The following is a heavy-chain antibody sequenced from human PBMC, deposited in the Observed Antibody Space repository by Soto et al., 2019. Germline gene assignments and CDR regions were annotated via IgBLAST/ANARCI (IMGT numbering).Heavy chain of an antibody. D-gene: IGHD6-19*01. CDR2: INHSGST. CDR1: GGSFSGYY. J-gene: IGHJ5*02. Sequence: QVQLQQWGAGLLKPSETLSLTCAVYGGSFSGYYWSWIRQPPGKGLEWIGEINHSGSTNYNPSLKSRVTISVDTSKNQFSLKLSSVTAADTAVYYCARGKAVAGTRANWFDPWGQGTLVTVSS. V-gene: IGHV4-34*01. CDR3: ARGKAVAGTRANWFDP.